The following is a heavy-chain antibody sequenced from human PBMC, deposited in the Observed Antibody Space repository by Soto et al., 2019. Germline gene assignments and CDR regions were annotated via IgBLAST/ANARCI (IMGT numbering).Heavy chain of an antibody. J-gene: IGHJ6*02. Sequence: QVQLVESGGGVVQPGRSLRLSCAASGFTFSSYAMHWVRQAPGKGLEWVAVISSDGSNKYYADSVKGRFTISRDNSKNTLYLQMNSLRAEDTAVYYCARVRDQLLFYYSYGMDVWGQGTTVTVSS. V-gene: IGHV3-30-3*01. D-gene: IGHD2-2*01. CDR2: ISSDGSNK. CDR1: GFTFSSYA. CDR3: ARVRDQLLFYYSYGMDV.